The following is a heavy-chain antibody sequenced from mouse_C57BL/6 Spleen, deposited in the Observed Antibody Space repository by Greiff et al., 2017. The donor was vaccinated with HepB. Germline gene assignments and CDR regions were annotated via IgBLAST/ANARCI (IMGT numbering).Heavy chain of an antibody. Sequence: QVQLQQPGAELVKPGASVKLSCKASGYTFTSYWMHWVKQRPGQGLEWIGRIHPKSGSTNYNEKFKSKATLTVDKSSSTAYMQLSSLTSEDSAVYYCAREGSTVVPYYYAMDYWGQGTSVTVSS. CDR3: AREGSTVVPYYYAMDY. CDR1: GYTFTSYW. V-gene: IGHV1-64*01. D-gene: IGHD1-1*01. CDR2: IHPKSGST. J-gene: IGHJ4*01.